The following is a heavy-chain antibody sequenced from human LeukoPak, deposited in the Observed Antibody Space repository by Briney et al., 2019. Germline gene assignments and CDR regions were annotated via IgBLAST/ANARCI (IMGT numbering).Heavy chain of an antibody. CDR1: GFTFSSYS. CDR2: ISSSGGTI. D-gene: IGHD3-10*01. V-gene: IGHV3-48*01. Sequence: TGGSLRLSCAASGFTFSSYSMNWVRQAPGKGLEWVSSISSSGGTIYYADSVKGRFTISRDNSKNSLYLQMNSLRAEDTAVYYGGATGDYYGSGSYYKDYYYGMDVWGQGTTVTVSS. J-gene: IGHJ6*02. CDR3: GATGDYYGSGSYYKDYYYGMDV.